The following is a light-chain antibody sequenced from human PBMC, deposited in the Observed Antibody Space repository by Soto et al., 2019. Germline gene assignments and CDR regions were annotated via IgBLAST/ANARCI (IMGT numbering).Light chain of an antibody. CDR2: EVS. Sequence: LTQPASVSGTRGQSITISCTGTSREVGGYNYVSSYQPHPGKDPELMIYEVSNRPSGVSNRFSGSTSGNAASLTISGLQAEDEADYYWSSDTRGGTRFGTG. J-gene: IGLJ1*01. CDR3: SSDTRGGTR. CDR1: SREVGGYNY. V-gene: IGLV2-14*01.